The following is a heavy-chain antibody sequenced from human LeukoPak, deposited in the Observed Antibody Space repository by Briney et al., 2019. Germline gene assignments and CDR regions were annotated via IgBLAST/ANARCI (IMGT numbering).Heavy chain of an antibody. CDR1: GFTFSSYS. J-gene: IGHJ4*02. V-gene: IGHV3-48*02. Sequence: AGGSLRLSCAASGFTFSSYSMNWVRQAPGKGLEWVSYISSSSTIYYADSVKGRFTISRDNAKNSLYLQMNSLRDEDTAVYYCARDPSTLWFGEFHYWGQGTLVTVSS. CDR3: ARDPSTLWFGEFHY. D-gene: IGHD3-10*01. CDR2: ISSSSTI.